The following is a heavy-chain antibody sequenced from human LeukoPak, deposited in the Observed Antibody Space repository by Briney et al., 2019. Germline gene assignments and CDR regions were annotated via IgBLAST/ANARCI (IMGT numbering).Heavy chain of an antibody. Sequence: SETLSLTCTVSGGSISSSGYYWGWIRQPPGKGLEWIGSMYYSGSTYYNPSLKSRVTISVDTSKNQFSLKLSSVTAADTAVYYCARGNYYDSRTYYRAFDIWGPGTMVTVSS. CDR2: MYYSGST. V-gene: IGHV4-39*07. D-gene: IGHD3-22*01. CDR1: GGSISSSGYY. CDR3: ARGNYYDSRTYYRAFDI. J-gene: IGHJ3*02.